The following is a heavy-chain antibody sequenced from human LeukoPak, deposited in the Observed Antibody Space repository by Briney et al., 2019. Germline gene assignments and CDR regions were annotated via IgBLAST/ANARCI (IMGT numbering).Heavy chain of an antibody. D-gene: IGHD2-15*01. CDR3: AREGGGGSLARPYGMDV. CDR1: GLTLSSYC. V-gene: IGHV3-33*01. J-gene: IGHJ6*02. CDR2: RWYDGSNK. Sequence: GGSLRLSCAAYGLTLSSYCMESVRQAPGKGLEWVPVRWYDGSNKYYADSVKGRFTISRDNSKNTLYLQMNSLRAEDTAVYYCAREGGGGSLARPYGMDVWGQGTTVTVSS.